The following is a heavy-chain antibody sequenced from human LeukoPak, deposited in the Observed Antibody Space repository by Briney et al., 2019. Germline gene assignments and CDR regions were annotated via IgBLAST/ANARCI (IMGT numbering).Heavy chain of an antibody. Sequence: GGSLRLSCAASGFTFSSYEMNWVRQAPGKGLEWVSYISSSGSTIYYADSVKGRFTISRDNSKNTLYLQMNSLRAEDTAVYYCASNRYYFDYWGQGTLVTVSS. CDR3: ASNRYYFDY. CDR2: ISSSGSTI. J-gene: IGHJ4*02. CDR1: GFTFSSYE. V-gene: IGHV3-48*03.